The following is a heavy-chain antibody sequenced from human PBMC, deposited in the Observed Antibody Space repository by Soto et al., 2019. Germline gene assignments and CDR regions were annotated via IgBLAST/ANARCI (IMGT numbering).Heavy chain of an antibody. CDR1: GYTFTGYY. CDR3: ARRGVRGVISGFDY. V-gene: IGHV1-2*02. CDR2: INPNSGGT. J-gene: IGHJ4*02. Sequence: ASVKVSCKASGYTFTGYYMHWVRQAPGQGLEWMGWINPNSGGTNYAQKFQGRVTMTRETSISTAYMELSRLRSDDTAVYYCARRGVRGVISGFDYWGQGTLVTVSS. D-gene: IGHD3-10*01.